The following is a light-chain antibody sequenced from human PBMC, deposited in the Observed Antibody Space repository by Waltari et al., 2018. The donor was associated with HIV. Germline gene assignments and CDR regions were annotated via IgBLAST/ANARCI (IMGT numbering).Light chain of an antibody. CDR2: GAS. V-gene: IGKV3-20*01. Sequence: EIVLTQSPGTMSLFPGEMATLFCRANETISNDYVAWYQQKPGQAPRLLIFGASSGATDLPDRFTGGGSGTEFTLTVYGLETEDCAMYYCHQYGVSPRTFGQGTRVEMK. CDR3: HQYGVSPRT. J-gene: IGKJ1*01. CDR1: ETISNDY.